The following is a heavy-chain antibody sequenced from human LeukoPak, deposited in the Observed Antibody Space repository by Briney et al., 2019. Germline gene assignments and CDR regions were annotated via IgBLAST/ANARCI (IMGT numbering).Heavy chain of an antibody. CDR1: GFTFSSYE. Sequence: GGSLRLSCAASGFTFSSYEMNWVRQAPGKGLEWVSYISSSGSTIYYADSVKGRFTISRDNAKNSLYLQMNSLRAEDTAVYYCARGYSSSLYYYYGVDVWGKGTTVTVSS. D-gene: IGHD6-13*01. V-gene: IGHV3-48*03. CDR3: ARGYSSSLYYYYGVDV. CDR2: ISSSGSTI. J-gene: IGHJ6*04.